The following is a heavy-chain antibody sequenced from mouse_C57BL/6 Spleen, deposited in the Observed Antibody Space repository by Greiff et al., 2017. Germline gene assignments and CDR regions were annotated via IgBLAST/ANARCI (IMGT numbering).Heavy chain of an antibody. Sequence: QVQLQQPGAELVKPGASVQMSCKASGYTFTSYWITWVKQRPGQGLEWIGDIYPGSGSTNYNEKFKSKATLTADTSSSTAYMQLSGLTSKDSAVYYCARGHYGSSYAMSYWGQGASVTVTS. V-gene: IGHV1-55*01. CDR2: IYPGSGST. D-gene: IGHD1-1*01. CDR3: ARGHYGSSYAMSY. J-gene: IGHJ4*01. CDR1: GYTFTSYW.